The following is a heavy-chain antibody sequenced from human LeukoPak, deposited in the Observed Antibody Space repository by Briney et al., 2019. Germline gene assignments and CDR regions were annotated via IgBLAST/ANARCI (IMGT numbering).Heavy chain of an antibody. CDR2: MNPNSGNT. J-gene: IGHJ4*02. Sequence: ASVKVSCKASGYTFTSYDINWVRQATGQGLEWMGWMNPNSGNTGYAQKFQGRVTMTRNTSISTAYMELSSLRSEDTAVYYCARGELWFGELLRPFDYWGQGTLVTVSS. V-gene: IGHV1-8*01. CDR3: ARGELWFGELLRPFDY. CDR1: GYTFTSYD. D-gene: IGHD3-10*01.